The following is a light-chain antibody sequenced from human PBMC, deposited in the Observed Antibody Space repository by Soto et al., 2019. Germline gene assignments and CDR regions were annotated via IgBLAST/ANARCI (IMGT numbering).Light chain of an antibody. V-gene: IGLV2-11*01. Sequence: QSALTQPRSVSGAPGQSVTISCTGTSSDVGGYNYVSWYQQHPGNAPKVIIYDVSKRPSGVPDRFSGSKSGNTASLTISGLQAEDEADYYCFSYAGSNTLEVFGGGTKLTVL. CDR1: SSDVGGYNY. CDR2: DVS. CDR3: FSYAGSNTLEV. J-gene: IGLJ3*02.